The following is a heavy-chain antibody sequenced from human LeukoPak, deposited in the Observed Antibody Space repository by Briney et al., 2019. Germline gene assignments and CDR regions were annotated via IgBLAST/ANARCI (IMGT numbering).Heavy chain of an antibody. CDR1: GFAFSTYS. V-gene: IGHV3-48*01. CDR3: ARLYGDYAY. CDR2: ISSGSSTI. Sequence: GGSLRLSWAASGFAFSTYSMNWVRQAPGKGLEWVSYISSGSSTIYYADSVKGRFTISRDNAKNSLYLQMNSLRAEDTAVYYCARLYGDYAYWGQGTLVTVSS. J-gene: IGHJ4*02. D-gene: IGHD4-17*01.